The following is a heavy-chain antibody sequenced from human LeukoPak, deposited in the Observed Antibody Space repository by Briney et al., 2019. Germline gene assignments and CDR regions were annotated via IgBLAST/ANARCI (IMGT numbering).Heavy chain of an antibody. CDR1: GYTFTNYG. D-gene: IGHD6-19*01. CDR3: ARAGGAVAGHYYYMDV. Sequence: ASVKVSCKASGYTFTNYGISWVRQAPGQGLEWMGWISGYNGNTNYAQELQGRVTMTTDTSTSTAYMELRSLRSDDTAVYYCARAGGAVAGHYYYMDVWGKGTTVTVSS. J-gene: IGHJ6*03. CDR2: ISGYNGNT. V-gene: IGHV1-18*01.